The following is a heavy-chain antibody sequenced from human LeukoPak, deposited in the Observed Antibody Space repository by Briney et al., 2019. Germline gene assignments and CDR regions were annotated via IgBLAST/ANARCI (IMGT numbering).Heavy chain of an antibody. J-gene: IGHJ3*02. CDR1: GGSFSGYY. V-gene: IGHV4-34*01. Sequence: SETLSLTCAVYGGSFSGYYWSWIRQPPGKGLEWIGEINHSGSTNYNPSLKSRVTISVDTSKNQFSLKLSPVTAADTAVYYCARALTNYDFWSGYFTSAHAFEIWGQGTMVTVSS. CDR3: ARALTNYDFWSGYFTSAHAFEI. D-gene: IGHD3-3*01. CDR2: INHSGST.